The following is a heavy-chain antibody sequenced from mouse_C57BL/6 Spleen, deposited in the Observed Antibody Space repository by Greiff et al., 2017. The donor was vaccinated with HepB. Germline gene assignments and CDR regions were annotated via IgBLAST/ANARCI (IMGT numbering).Heavy chain of an antibody. V-gene: IGHV1-81*01. Sequence: QVQLKESGAELARPGASVKLSCKASGYTFTSYGISWVKQRTGQGLEWIGEIYPRSGNTYYNEKFKGKATLTADKSSSTAYMELRSLTSEDSAVYLCARSGSNWYFDVWGTGTTVTVSS. J-gene: IGHJ1*03. CDR3: ARSGSNWYFDV. CDR1: GYTFTSYG. D-gene: IGHD4-1*01. CDR2: IYPRSGNT.